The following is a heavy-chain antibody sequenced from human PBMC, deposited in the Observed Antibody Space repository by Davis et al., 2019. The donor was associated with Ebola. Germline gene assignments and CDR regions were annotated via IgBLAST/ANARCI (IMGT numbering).Heavy chain of an antibody. D-gene: IGHD6-19*01. CDR3: ATTQWLREFDN. CDR1: GFIVRSNH. V-gene: IGHV3-53*05. CDR2: IYDHST. Sequence: GESPKTPCAAPGFIVRSNHMSWVRQAPGKGLEWVSVIYDHSTAYADSVRGRFIISRDKSNNTLYLEMNSLRVDDTAVYYCATTQWLREFDNWGQGTLVTVSS. J-gene: IGHJ4*02.